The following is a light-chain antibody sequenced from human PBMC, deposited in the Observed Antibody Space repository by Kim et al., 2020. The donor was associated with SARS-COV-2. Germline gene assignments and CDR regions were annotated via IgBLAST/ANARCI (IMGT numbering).Light chain of an antibody. CDR3: QSYDSTLSDYVL. V-gene: IGLV1-40*01. J-gene: IGLJ2*01. CDR1: SSNIEARYA. CDR2: GNS. Sequence: ITYSSTSGSSNIEARYAIHWYQQLPGPAPELLTYGNSNRPSGVPDRFSGSKYGSSASLAITGLQAEAEADYYCQSYDSTLSDYVLFGGGTQLTVL.